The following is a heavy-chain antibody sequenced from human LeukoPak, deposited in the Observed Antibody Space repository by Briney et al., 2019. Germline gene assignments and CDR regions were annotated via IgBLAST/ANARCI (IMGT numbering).Heavy chain of an antibody. CDR1: GHLKHSYY. J-gene: IGHJ3*02. Sequence: SETLSLTYSLWGHLKHSYYWRWPRQPPGKGLEWIGYIYYRGSTNYNPSLKSRVTISVDTSKNQFSLKLSSVTAADTAVYYYARRDCSRTICPQETDAFDIRGEGTMVTVSS. CDR2: IYYRGST. D-gene: IGHD2-2*01. CDR3: ARRDCSRTICPQETDAFDI. V-gene: IGHV4-59*01.